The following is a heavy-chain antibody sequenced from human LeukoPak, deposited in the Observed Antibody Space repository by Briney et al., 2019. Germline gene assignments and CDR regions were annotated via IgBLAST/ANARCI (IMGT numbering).Heavy chain of an antibody. CDR3: ARTKWEGNFDY. CDR1: GYSFTSYW. Sequence: GESPKISCKGSGYSFTSYWTGWVRQMPGKGLEWMGIIYPGDSDTGYSPSFQGQVTISADKSISTAYLQWSSLKASDTAMYYCARTKWEGNFDYWGQGTLVTVSS. V-gene: IGHV5-51*01. D-gene: IGHD1-26*01. CDR2: IYPGDSDT. J-gene: IGHJ4*02.